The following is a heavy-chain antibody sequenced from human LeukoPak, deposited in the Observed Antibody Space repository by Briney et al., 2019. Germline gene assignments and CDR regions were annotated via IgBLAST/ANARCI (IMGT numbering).Heavy chain of an antibody. CDR2: IYWDDDK. V-gene: IGHV2-5*02. CDR3: AHRRQYYDSSGYYPVFDY. Sequence: SGPTLVKPTQTLTLTCTFSGFSLSTSGVGVGWIRQPPVKALEWLALIYWDDDKRYSPSLKSRLTITKDTSKNQVVLTMTNMDPVDTATYYCAHRRQYYDSSGYYPVFDYWGQGTLVTVSS. J-gene: IGHJ4*02. CDR1: GFSLSTSGVG. D-gene: IGHD3-22*01.